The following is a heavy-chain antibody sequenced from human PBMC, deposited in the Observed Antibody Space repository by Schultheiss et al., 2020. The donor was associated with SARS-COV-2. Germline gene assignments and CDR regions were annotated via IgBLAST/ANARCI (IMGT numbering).Heavy chain of an antibody. CDR3: ARGGYSSALDY. CDR2: IYYSGST. J-gene: IGHJ4*02. Sequence: SETLSLTCTVSGGSISSGGYYWSWIRQHPGKGLEWIGYIYYSGSTYYNPSLKSLVTISVDTSKNQFSLKLSSVTAADTAVYYCARGGYSSALDYWGQGTLVTVSS. CDR1: GGSISSGGYY. D-gene: IGHD1-26*01. V-gene: IGHV4-31*01.